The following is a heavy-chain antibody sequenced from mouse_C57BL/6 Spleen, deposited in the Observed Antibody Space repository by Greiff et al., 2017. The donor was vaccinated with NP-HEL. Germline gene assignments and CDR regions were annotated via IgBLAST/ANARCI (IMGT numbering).Heavy chain of an antibody. J-gene: IGHJ3*01. CDR3: ARSENYYGSSFAY. D-gene: IGHD1-1*01. CDR2: MYPGDGDT. V-gene: IGHV1-82*01. Sequence: QVQLKQSGPELVKPGASVKISCKASGYAFSSSWMNWVKQRPGKGLEWIGRMYPGDGDTNYNGKFKGKATLTADKASSTAYMQLSSLTSEDSAVYFCARSENYYGSSFAYWGQGTLVTVSA. CDR1: GYAFSSSW.